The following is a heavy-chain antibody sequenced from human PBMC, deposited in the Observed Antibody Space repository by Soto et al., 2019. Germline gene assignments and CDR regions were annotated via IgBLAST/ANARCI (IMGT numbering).Heavy chain of an antibody. Sequence: PSETLCLTCAVSGVSVSSTYWLSWVRHPPGKGLEWIGEMYHSGSANYNPSLKSRVTISVDNSKNQFSLNLNSVTAADTAVYYCARYNAASGTYYFDYWGQGTLVTVSS. CDR2: MYHSGSA. V-gene: IGHV4-4*02. CDR3: ARYNAASGTYYFDY. CDR1: GVSVSSTYW. J-gene: IGHJ4*02. D-gene: IGHD6-13*01.